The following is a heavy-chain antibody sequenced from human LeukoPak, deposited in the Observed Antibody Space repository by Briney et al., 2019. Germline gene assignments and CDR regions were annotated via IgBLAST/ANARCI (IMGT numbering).Heavy chain of an antibody. V-gene: IGHV4-31*03. CDR3: ARDKGDYFYYGLDV. Sequence: SETLSLTCSVSGVSISSAPYYWTWIRQHPGKGLEWIGYIYYSGSTYYNPSLESRVTISVDMSKNQFSLKLSSVTAADTAVYYCARDKGDYFYYGLDVWGKGTTVTVSS. J-gene: IGHJ6*04. CDR2: IYYSGST. D-gene: IGHD5-24*01. CDR1: GVSISSAPYY.